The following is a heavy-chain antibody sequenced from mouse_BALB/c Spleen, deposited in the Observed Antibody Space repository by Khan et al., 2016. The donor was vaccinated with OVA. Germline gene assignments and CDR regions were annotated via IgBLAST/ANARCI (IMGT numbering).Heavy chain of an antibody. Sequence: QIQLVQSGPELKKPGETVRISCKASGYTFTKAGMQWVQKMPGKGLKWIGWINTHSGVPKYAEDFKGRFAFSLETSASTVYLQITNLKNEDTATYFCARGGAAYYRNDGGAMDYWGQGTSVTVSS. D-gene: IGHD2-14*01. CDR3: ARGGAAYYRNDGGAMDY. CDR2: INTHSGVP. CDR1: GYTFTKAG. J-gene: IGHJ4*01. V-gene: IGHV9-4*02.